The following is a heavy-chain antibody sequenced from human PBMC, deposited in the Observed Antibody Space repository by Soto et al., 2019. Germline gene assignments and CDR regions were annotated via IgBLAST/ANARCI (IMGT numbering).Heavy chain of an antibody. CDR2: ISYHAGDK. Sequence: GGSLRPSFAAFGFTFRSFGMHWFRQAPGKGMECIALISYHAGDKYYAHSVDGLFTISRDNSKNTLYLHMNSLTAEETDTYYCAKHLEYSPSDGMDVWGQGTKVTVSS. CDR3: AKHLEYSPSDGMDV. V-gene: IGHV3-30*18. J-gene: IGHJ6*02. CDR1: GFTFRSFG. D-gene: IGHD2-21*01.